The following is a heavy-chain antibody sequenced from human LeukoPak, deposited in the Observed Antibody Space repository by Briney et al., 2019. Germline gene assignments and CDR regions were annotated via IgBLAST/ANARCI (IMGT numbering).Heavy chain of an antibody. J-gene: IGHJ3*02. D-gene: IGHD3-10*01. Sequence: ASVTVSCKASGGTFSSYAISWVRQAPGQGLEWMGGIIPIFGTANYAQKFQGRVTITADESTSTAYMELSSLRSEDTAVYYCARRGSGRSVAFDIWGQGTMVTVSS. CDR3: ARRGSGRSVAFDI. CDR1: GGTFSSYA. V-gene: IGHV1-69*13. CDR2: IIPIFGTA.